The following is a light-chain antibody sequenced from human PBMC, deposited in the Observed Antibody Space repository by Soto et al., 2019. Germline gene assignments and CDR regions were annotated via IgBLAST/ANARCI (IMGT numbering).Light chain of an antibody. CDR3: QQRSNWPPIT. Sequence: EIVLTQSPNTLSLSPGERATLSCRASQSVSSNLAWYQQKPGQAPRLLIYDASNRATGIPARFSGSGSGTDFTLTISSLEPEDFAVYYCQQRSNWPPITFGQGTRLEIK. V-gene: IGKV3-11*01. CDR2: DAS. J-gene: IGKJ5*01. CDR1: QSVSSN.